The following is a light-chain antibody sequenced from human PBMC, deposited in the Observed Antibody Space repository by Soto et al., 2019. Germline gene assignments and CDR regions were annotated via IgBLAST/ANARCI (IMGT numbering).Light chain of an antibody. V-gene: IGKV2-30*01. CDR3: MQGTQSPWT. Sequence: DIFMTQSPLSLPVTPVQPASISCRSSQSLLSTDGYKYLNWFLQRPGQSPRRLIYMVSNRESGVPDRFSGSGSGTDFTLKISRVEAEDVGIYYCMQGTQSPWTFGQGTKVDIK. J-gene: IGKJ1*01. CDR1: QSLLSTDGYKY. CDR2: MVS.